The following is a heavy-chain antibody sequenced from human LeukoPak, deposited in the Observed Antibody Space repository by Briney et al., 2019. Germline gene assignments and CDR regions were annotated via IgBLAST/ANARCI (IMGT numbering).Heavy chain of an antibody. J-gene: IGHJ4*02. CDR1: GGSISSYS. CDR3: ATHPPKLCTGGSCSDY. Sequence: SETLSLTCTVSGGSISSYSWSWIRQPPGKGLEWIGYIYYSGSTNYNPSLKSRVTISIDTSKNQFSLKLSSVTAADTAVYYCATHPPKLCTGGSCSDYWGQGTLVTVSP. CDR2: IYYSGST. V-gene: IGHV4-59*01. D-gene: IGHD2-15*01.